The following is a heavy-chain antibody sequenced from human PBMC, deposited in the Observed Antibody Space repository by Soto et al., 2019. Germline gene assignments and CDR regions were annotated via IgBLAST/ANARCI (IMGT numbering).Heavy chain of an antibody. Sequence: QVQLVESRGGLVKPGGTLRLSCAGSGIRLSESYINWIRLTPEKGLAWISYIGDSYRHYAASVRGRFTISRDNVQNSVSLEMTNLRVDDTAIYYCARRRAFGEVEAFDDWGPGTLVTVSS. D-gene: IGHD3-16*01. CDR3: ARRRAFGEVEAFDD. V-gene: IGHV3-11*05. CDR2: IGDSYR. CDR1: GIRLSESY. J-gene: IGHJ3*01.